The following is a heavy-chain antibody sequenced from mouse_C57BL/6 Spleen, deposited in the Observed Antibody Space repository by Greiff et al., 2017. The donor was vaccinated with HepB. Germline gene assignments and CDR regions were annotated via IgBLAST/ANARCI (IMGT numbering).Heavy chain of an antibody. J-gene: IGHJ3*01. D-gene: IGHD3-2*02. CDR2: IYPRSGNT. Sequence: QVQLQQSGAELARPGASVKLSCKASGYTFTSYGISWVKQRTGQGLEWIGEIYPRSGNTYYNEKFKGKATLTADKSSSTAYMELRSLTSEDSAVYFCAYSSGWFAYWGQGTLVTVSA. CDR1: GYTFTSYG. V-gene: IGHV1-81*01. CDR3: AYSSGWFAY.